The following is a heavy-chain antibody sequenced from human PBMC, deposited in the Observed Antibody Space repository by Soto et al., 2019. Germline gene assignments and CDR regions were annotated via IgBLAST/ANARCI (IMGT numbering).Heavy chain of an antibody. D-gene: IGHD3-10*01. CDR2: MTPISGDT. CDR3: ARNLYNTGSFDH. J-gene: IGHJ4*02. Sequence: QVQLVQSGAEVKKPGASVKVSCKASGYTFTNYDINWVRQATGQGLEWVGWMTPISGDTGYAQNFQGRVTMTRDTPRITAYLELSSLTSEDTAVYYCARNLYNTGSFDHWGQGTLVTVSS. CDR1: GYTFTNYD. V-gene: IGHV1-8*02.